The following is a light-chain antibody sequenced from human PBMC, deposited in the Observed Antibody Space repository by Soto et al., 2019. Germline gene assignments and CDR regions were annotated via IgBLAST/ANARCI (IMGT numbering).Light chain of an antibody. Sequence: IVMAQSPEARPLSMGETATTNCNSSQSVSNSKNYSPCYQQKPGKVPKLLIYAASTLQSGVPSRFSGSGSGTDFTLTISSLQPEDVATYYCQKYNSAPLTFGGGTKVDIK. CDR3: QKYNSAPLT. V-gene: IGKV1-27*01. J-gene: IGKJ4*01. CDR2: AAS. CDR1: QSVSNSKNY.